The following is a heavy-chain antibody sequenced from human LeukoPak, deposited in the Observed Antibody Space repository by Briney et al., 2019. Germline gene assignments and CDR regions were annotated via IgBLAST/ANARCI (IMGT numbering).Heavy chain of an antibody. Sequence: ASVKVSCKASGYTFTSYGISWVRQAPGQGLEWMGWISVYNGNTKYAQNFQGRVTMTTDTSTSTAYMELRSLRSDDTAVYYCARDRIAVRPGWFDPWGRGTLVTVSS. J-gene: IGHJ5*02. CDR2: ISVYNGNT. CDR3: ARDRIAVRPGWFDP. D-gene: IGHD6-6*01. CDR1: GYTFTSYG. V-gene: IGHV1-18*01.